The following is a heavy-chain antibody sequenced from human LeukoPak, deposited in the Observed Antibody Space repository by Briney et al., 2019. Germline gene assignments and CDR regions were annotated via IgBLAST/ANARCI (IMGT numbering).Heavy chain of an antibody. J-gene: IGHJ1*01. CDR2: IIPIFGTA. CDR3: ARDHDLTGTYEYLKY. D-gene: IGHD7-27*01. CDR1: GGTLSSYA. Sequence: ASVKGSCKASGGTLSSYAISWVRQAPGQGLEWMGGIIPIFGTANYAQKFQGRVTITADKSTNTAYMELSSLKSEDTAVYYCARDHDLTGTYEYLKYWGQGTLVSVSS. V-gene: IGHV1-69*06.